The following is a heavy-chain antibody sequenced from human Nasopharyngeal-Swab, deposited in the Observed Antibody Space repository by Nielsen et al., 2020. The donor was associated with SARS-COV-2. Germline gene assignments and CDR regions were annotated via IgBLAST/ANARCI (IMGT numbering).Heavy chain of an antibody. V-gene: IGHV3-11*01. J-gene: IGHJ5*02. Sequence: GGSLRLSCAASGFTFSDYYMSWIRQAPGKGLEWVSYISSSGSTIYYADSVKGRFTISRDNAKNSLYLQMNSLRAEDTAVYYCARDGVSRDIVVVPAASNWFDPWGQGTLVTVSS. CDR2: ISSSGSTI. D-gene: IGHD2-2*01. CDR3: ARDGVSRDIVVVPAASNWFDP. CDR1: GFTFSDYY.